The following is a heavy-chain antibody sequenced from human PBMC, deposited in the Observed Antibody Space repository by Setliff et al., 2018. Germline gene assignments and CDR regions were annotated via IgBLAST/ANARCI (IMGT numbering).Heavy chain of an antibody. D-gene: IGHD1-1*01. V-gene: IGHV4-30-4*01. CDR3: ARSEMATTSFDI. Sequence: SETLSLTCAVYGGSFSTYYWSWIRQPPGKGLEWIGYIYYSGSTYYNPSLKSRVTISVDTSKNQFSLKLSSVTAADTAVYFCARSEMATTSFDIWGQGTMVTVSS. CDR2: IYYSGST. J-gene: IGHJ3*02. CDR1: GGSFSTYY.